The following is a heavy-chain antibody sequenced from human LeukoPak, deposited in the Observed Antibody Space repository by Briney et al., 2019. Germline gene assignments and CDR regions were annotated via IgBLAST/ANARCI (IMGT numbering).Heavy chain of an antibody. CDR1: GGSISSYY. CDR2: IYYSGST. CDR3: ARGPIWFRQKGAFDI. Sequence: SETLSLTCTVSGGSISSYYWSWIRQPPGKGLEWIGYIYYSGSTNSNPSLKSRVTISVDTSKNQFSLKLSSVTAADTAVYYCARGPIWFRQKGAFDIWGQGTMVTVSS. V-gene: IGHV4-59*01. D-gene: IGHD3-10*01. J-gene: IGHJ3*02.